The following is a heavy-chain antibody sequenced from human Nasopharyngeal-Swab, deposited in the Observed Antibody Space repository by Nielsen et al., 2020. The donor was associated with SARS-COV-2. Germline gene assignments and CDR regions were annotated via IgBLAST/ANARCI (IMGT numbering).Heavy chain of an antibody. CDR3: ARMADPYYDIFTGLSFDY. J-gene: IGHJ4*02. CDR2: IFSNDEK. D-gene: IGHD3-9*01. V-gene: IGHV2-26*01. Sequence: WIRQPPGKALEWLAHIFSNDEKSYSTSLKSRLTISKDTSKSQVVLTMTNMDPVDTATYYCARMADPYYDIFTGLSFDYWGQGTLVTVSS.